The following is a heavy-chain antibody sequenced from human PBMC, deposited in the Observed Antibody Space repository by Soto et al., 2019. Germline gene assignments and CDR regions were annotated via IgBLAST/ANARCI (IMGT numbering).Heavy chain of an antibody. V-gene: IGHV1-18*04. D-gene: IGHD3-10*01. Sequence: QVQMLQSGPELKKPGASVKVSCKASGYTFTNYGISWVRQAPGQGLEWMGWISAYNGNTNYAEKFQGRVTMTTDTDTRTVYMELRALRSGDPAVYYCARAGVELLFSLDYGGQGTLVTVSS. CDR2: ISAYNGNT. CDR3: ARAGVELLFSLDY. J-gene: IGHJ4*02. CDR1: GYTFTNYG.